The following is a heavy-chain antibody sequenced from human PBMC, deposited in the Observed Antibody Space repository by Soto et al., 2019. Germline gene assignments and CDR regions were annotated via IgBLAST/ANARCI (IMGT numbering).Heavy chain of an antibody. CDR1: GIMFSQYA. D-gene: IGHD3-22*01. V-gene: IGHV3-23*01. Sequence: GGSLRLSCVASGIMFSQYAMSWVRLAPGKGLEWVSVVGPSGASTFYADSVRGRSTMSRDNSENTLYLQMNSLRAADTALYFCARSYYYDSTGYYRTLDYWGPGTLVTVSS. J-gene: IGHJ4*02. CDR2: VGPSGAST. CDR3: ARSYYYDSTGYYRTLDY.